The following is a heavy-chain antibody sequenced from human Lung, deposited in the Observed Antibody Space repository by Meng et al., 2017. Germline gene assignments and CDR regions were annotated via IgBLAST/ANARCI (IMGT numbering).Heavy chain of an antibody. J-gene: IGHJ1*01. D-gene: IGHD1-1*01. Sequence: VDPGGGLVPAGGSLILSCAASGFTFTDHWMHWVRQGPGKGLVWVSRINRDGTKPTYADSVKGRFTISRDNAKNTLYLQMNNLRAEDTAFYYCTNDRLNHWGQGALVTVSS. CDR2: INRDGTKP. CDR1: GFTFTDHW. CDR3: TNDRLNH. V-gene: IGHV3-74*01.